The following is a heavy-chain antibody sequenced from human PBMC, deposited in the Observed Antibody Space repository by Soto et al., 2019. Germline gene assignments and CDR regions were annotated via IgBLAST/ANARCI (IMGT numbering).Heavy chain of an antibody. V-gene: IGHV1-46*01. J-gene: IGHJ4*02. CDR1: GYTFTSYY. CDR2: INPSGGST. Sequence: QVQLVQSGAEVKKPGASVKVSCKASGYTFTSYYMHWVRQAPGQWLEWMGIINPSGGSTSYAQKFQGRVTMSRDTSTSTVYMELSSLRSEDTAVYYCARDYGGQNVYFDYWGQGTLVTVSS. D-gene: IGHD4-17*01. CDR3: ARDYGGQNVYFDY.